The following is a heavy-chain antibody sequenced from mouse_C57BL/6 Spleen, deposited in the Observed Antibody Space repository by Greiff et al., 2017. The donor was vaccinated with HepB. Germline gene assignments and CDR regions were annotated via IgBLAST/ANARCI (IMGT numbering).Heavy chain of an antibody. D-gene: IGHD2-14*01. CDR1: GYTFTEYT. CDR3: ARHEVVYRMGGFDY. CDR2: FYPGSGSI. Sequence: VNVVESGAELVKPGASVKLSCKASGYTFTEYTIHWVKQRSGQGLEWIGWFYPGSGSIKYNEKFKDKATLTADKSSSTVYMELSRLTSEDSAVYFCARHEVVYRMGGFDYWGQGTTLTVSS. J-gene: IGHJ2*01. V-gene: IGHV1-62-2*01.